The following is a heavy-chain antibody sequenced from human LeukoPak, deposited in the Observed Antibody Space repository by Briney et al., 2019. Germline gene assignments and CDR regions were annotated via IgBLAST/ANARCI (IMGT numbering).Heavy chain of an antibody. V-gene: IGHV3-7*01. CDR3: SRDLGTGRPHDF. CDR2: LNQYGDHK. CDR1: GFTFRNYW. J-gene: IGHJ4*02. Sequence: GGSLRLSCAASGFTFRNYWMTWVRQAPGKGLEWVANLNQYGDHKYYDDSVKGRFTISRDNARDSLCLEMNSLTVEDTAVYFCSRDLGTGRPHDFWGQGTLVTVSS. D-gene: IGHD3/OR15-3a*01.